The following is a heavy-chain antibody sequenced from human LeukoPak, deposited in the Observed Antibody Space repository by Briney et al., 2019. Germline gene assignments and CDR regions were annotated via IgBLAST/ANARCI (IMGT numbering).Heavy chain of an antibody. CDR2: IIPIFDTA. CDR3: ARSRSYSSSSDY. CDR1: GGTFSSYA. Sequence: GASVEVSCKASGGTFSSYAISWVRQAPGQGLEWMGGIIPIFDTANYAQKFQGRVTITTDESTSTAYMELSSLRSEDTAVYYCARSRSYSSSSDYWGQGTLVTVSS. J-gene: IGHJ4*02. D-gene: IGHD6-13*01. V-gene: IGHV1-69*05.